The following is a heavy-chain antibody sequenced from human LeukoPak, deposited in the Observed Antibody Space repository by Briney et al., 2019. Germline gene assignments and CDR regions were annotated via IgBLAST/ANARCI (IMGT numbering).Heavy chain of an antibody. Sequence: GGSLRLSCAASGFTFSSYAMSWVRQAPGKGLEWVSAISGSGGSTYYADSVRGRFTISRDNSKNTLYLQMNSLRAEDTAVYYCANDVSGTYSPDYWGQGTLVTVSS. CDR2: ISGSGGST. D-gene: IGHD3-10*01. CDR3: ANDVSGTYSPDY. CDR1: GFTFSSYA. J-gene: IGHJ4*02. V-gene: IGHV3-23*01.